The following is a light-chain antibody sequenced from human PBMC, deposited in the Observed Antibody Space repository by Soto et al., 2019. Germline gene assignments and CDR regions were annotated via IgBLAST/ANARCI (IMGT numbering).Light chain of an antibody. Sequence: EIVLTQSPGTLSLSPGKRATLSCRASQSISSSYLAWYQQRPGQAPRLLIYGASSRATGIPDRFSGSGSGTEFTLTISRLEPEDFAVYYCQRYGRSPPITFGQGTRLEIK. J-gene: IGKJ5*01. CDR2: GAS. CDR3: QRYGRSPPIT. V-gene: IGKV3-20*01. CDR1: QSISSSY.